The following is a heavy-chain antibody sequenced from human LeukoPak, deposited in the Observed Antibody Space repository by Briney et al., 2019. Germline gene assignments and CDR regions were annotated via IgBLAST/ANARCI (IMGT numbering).Heavy chain of an antibody. D-gene: IGHD6-19*01. CDR1: GGSISGCY. CDR2: IYYSGST. Sequence: SETLSLTCSVSGGSISGCYWSWIRQPPGKGLEWIGYIYYSGSTNYNPSLKSRVTISVDTSKNQFSLKLTSVTAADTAVYYCARAHRSGWYEPFDYWGQGTLVTVSS. J-gene: IGHJ4*02. V-gene: IGHV4-59*01. CDR3: ARAHRSGWYEPFDY.